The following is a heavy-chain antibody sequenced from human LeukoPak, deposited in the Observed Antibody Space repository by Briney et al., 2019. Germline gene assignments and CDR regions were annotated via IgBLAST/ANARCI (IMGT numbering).Heavy chain of an antibody. Sequence: GGSLRLSCAASGFTFSTHSMNWVRQAPGKGLEWVSSISSSSSYIYYADSVKGRFTISRDNAKNSLYLQMNSLRAEDTAVYYCARDDSTGDHWGQGTLVTVSS. D-gene: IGHD3-22*01. CDR3: ARDDSTGDH. V-gene: IGHV3-21*01. CDR1: GFTFSTHS. CDR2: ISSSSSYI. J-gene: IGHJ4*02.